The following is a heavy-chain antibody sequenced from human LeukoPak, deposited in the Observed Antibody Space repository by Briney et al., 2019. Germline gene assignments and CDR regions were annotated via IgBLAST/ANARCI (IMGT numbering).Heavy chain of an antibody. V-gene: IGHV3-74*01. CDR3: ARIPYCSSTNCYPSDY. J-gene: IGHJ4*02. CDR1: GFTFSSSW. CDR2: INSDGSST. D-gene: IGHD2-2*01. Sequence: GGSLRLSCAASGFTFSSSWMHWVRQAPGKGLVWVSRINSDGSSTSYADSVKGRFTISRDNAKNTLYLQMNSLRAEDTAVYYCARIPYCSSTNCYPSDYWGQGTLVTVSS.